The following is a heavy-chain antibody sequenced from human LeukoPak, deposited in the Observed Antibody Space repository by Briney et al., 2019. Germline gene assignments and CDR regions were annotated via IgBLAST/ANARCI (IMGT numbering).Heavy chain of an antibody. CDR1: GVTFSTYW. V-gene: IGHV3-7*01. D-gene: IGHD1-26*01. CDR3: ARDPVEWELLLDY. CDR2: LTKDGRGK. Sequence: GGALILSCAAAGVTFSTYWWGWVRRDPGKRLEGVANLTKDGRGKSYADPAKGRFTISRDTARNSVYLQMKSRRVEDTAVYYCARDPVEWELLLDYGGQGPRVTVSS. J-gene: IGHJ4*02.